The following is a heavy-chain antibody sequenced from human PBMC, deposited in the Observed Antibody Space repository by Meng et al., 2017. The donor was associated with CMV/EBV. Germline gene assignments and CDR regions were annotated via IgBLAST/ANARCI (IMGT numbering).Heavy chain of an antibody. Sequence: ASVKVSCKASGYTFTSYGISWVRQAPGQGLEWMGWISAYNGNTNYAQKLQGGVTMTTDTSTSTAYMELRSLRSDDTAVYYCARHSEEFYDYVWGSYRVLGIFDYWGQGTLVTVSS. CDR1: GYTFTSYG. V-gene: IGHV1-18*01. CDR2: ISAYNGNT. CDR3: ARHSEEFYDYVWGSYRVLGIFDY. J-gene: IGHJ4*02. D-gene: IGHD3-16*02.